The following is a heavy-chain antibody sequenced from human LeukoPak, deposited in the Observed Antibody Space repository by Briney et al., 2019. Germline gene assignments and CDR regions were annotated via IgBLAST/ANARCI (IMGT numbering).Heavy chain of an antibody. CDR2: VTGSGTTK. V-gene: IGHV3-21*06. D-gene: IGHD6-6*01. CDR1: GFSFSTYS. CDR3: ARERQLVTDY. Sequence: GGSLRLSCVASGFSFSTYSMNWVRQAPGKGLEWVSSVTGSGTTKYYADSVKGRFVISRDNAENSLYLQMNSLRAEDTAVYFCARERQLVTDYWGPGTLVTVSS. J-gene: IGHJ4*01.